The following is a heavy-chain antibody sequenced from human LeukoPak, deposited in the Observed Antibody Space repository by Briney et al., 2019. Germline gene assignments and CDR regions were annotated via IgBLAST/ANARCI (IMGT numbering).Heavy chain of an antibody. V-gene: IGHV4-30-4*01. CDR2: IYYSGST. Sequence: SETLSLTCTVSGGSISSGDYYWSWIRQPPGKGLEWIGYIYYSGSTYYNPSLKSRVTISVDTSKNQFSLKLSSVTAADTAVYYCAREPVQFDWSDHWGQGTLVTVSS. CDR1: GGSISSGDYY. CDR3: AREPVQFDWSDH. D-gene: IGHD1-14*01. J-gene: IGHJ5*02.